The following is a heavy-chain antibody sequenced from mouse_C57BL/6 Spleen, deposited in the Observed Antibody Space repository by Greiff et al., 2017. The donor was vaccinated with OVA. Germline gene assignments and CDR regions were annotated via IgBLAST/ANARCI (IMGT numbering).Heavy chain of an antibody. D-gene: IGHD2-4*01. V-gene: IGHV2-5*01. J-gene: IGHJ3*01. Sequence: QVQLKESGPGLVQPSQSLSITCTVSGFSLTSYGVHWVRQSPGKGLEWLGVIWRGGSTDYNAAFMSRLSITKDNSKSQVFFKMNSLQADDTAIYYCAKRGNYDYDAFAYWGQGTLVTVSA. CDR1: GFSLTSYG. CDR3: AKRGNYDYDAFAY. CDR2: IWRGGST.